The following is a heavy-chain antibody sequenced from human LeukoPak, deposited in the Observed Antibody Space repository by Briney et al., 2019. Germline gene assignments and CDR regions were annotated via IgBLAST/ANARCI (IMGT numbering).Heavy chain of an antibody. J-gene: IGHJ4*02. CDR2: VKGDGSST. V-gene: IGHV3-74*01. Sequence: GGSLRLSCAASGFTFSSNWMHWVRQAPGKGLVWVSRVKGDGSSTSYADSVKGRFTISRDNAKNTLFLQMNSLRAEDTTVYYCVRDGVGAPPFDYWGQGTLVTVSS. CDR1: GFTFSSNW. D-gene: IGHD1-26*01. CDR3: VRDGVGAPPFDY.